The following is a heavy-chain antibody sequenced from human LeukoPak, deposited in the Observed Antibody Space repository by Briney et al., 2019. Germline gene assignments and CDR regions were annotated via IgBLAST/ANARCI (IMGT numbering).Heavy chain of an antibody. Sequence: ASVKVSCKASGGTFSSYAISWVRQAPGQGLEWMGVINPSGGSTSYAQKFQGRVTMTWDTSTRTVYMEVNSLRSEDTAVYYCARQGTYSSAIGMGYWGQGTLVTVSS. CDR3: ARQGTYSSAIGMGY. D-gene: IGHD6-19*01. CDR2: INPSGGST. CDR1: GGTFSSYA. J-gene: IGHJ4*02. V-gene: IGHV1-46*01.